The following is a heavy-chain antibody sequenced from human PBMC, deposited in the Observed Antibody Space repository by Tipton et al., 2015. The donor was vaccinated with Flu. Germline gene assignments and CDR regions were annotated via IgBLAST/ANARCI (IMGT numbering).Heavy chain of an antibody. Sequence: LRLSCTVSGGSISSGGYYWSWIRQHPGKGLEWIGYIYYSGSTYYNPSLKNRVTISVDTSKNQFSLKLSSVTAADTAVYYCARDGGLGVGTFYYYYGMDVWGQGTTVTVSS. D-gene: IGHD3-3*01. CDR1: GGSISSGGYY. J-gene: IGHJ6*02. V-gene: IGHV4-31*03. CDR2: IYYSGST. CDR3: ARDGGLGVGTFYYYYGMDV.